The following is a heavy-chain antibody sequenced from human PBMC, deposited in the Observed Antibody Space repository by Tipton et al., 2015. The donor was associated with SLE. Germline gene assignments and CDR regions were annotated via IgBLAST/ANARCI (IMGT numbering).Heavy chain of an antibody. V-gene: IGHV4-61*01. CDR1: GGSVSSGSYY. J-gene: IGHJ6*02. Sequence: TLSLTCTVSGGSVSSGSYYWSWIRQRPGKGLEWIGYSYYTGSTTYKPSLKSRVTISVDTSKNQFSLKVNSVTAADTAVYYCARDVVPEGSGSFEVHHYGLDVWGQGTTVTVSS. CDR2: SYYTGST. CDR3: ARDVVPEGSGSFEVHHYGLDV. D-gene: IGHD3-10*01.